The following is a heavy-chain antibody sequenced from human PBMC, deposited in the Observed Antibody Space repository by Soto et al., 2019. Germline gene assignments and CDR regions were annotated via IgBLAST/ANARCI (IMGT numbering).Heavy chain of an antibody. Sequence: GGSLRLSCAASGFALSDYYMTWIRQAPGKGLEWVSYMGSSGNDIYYADSVKGRFTISRDNIQNSLYLQMNTLRAEDTAIYYCARVGQDYYYGMDVWGQGATVTVSS. V-gene: IGHV3-11*01. CDR2: MGSSGNDI. CDR1: GFALSDYY. D-gene: IGHD3-16*01. J-gene: IGHJ6*02. CDR3: ARVGQDYYYGMDV.